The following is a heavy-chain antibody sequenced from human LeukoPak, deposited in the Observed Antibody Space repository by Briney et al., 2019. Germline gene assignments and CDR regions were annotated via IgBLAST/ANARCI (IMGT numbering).Heavy chain of an antibody. CDR3: AKDEYFDWLLSGIDY. Sequence: GRSLRLSCAASGFTFSSYGMHWVRQAPGKGLEWVAVISYDGSNKYYADSVKGRFTISGDNSKNTLYLQMNSLRAEDTAVYYCAKDEYFDWLLSGIDYWGQGTLVTVSS. D-gene: IGHD3-9*01. CDR2: ISYDGSNK. CDR1: GFTFSSYG. J-gene: IGHJ4*02. V-gene: IGHV3-30*18.